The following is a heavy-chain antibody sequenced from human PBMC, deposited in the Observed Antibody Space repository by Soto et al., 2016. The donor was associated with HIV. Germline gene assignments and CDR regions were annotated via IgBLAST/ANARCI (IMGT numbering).Heavy chain of an antibody. CDR3: TTDRGSGIVLDY. J-gene: IGHJ4*02. V-gene: IGHV3-15*01. CDR2: IKSKTDGGTT. D-gene: IGHD3-10*01. Sequence: EVQLVESGGGLVKPGGSLRLSCAASGFTFSNAWMSWVRQAPGKGLEWVGRIKSKTDGGTTDYAAPVKGRFTISRDDSKNTLYLQMNSLKTEDTAVYYCTTDRGSGIVLDYWGQGTLVTVSS. CDR1: GFTFSNAW.